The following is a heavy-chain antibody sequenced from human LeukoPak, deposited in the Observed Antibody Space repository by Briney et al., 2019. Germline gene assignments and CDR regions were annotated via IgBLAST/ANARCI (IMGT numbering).Heavy chain of an antibody. CDR3: TTGDRTGDY. D-gene: IGHD1-14*01. Sequence: GGSLRLSCAASGFTFSSYAMNWVRQAPGKGLEWVGRIKSTTYGGTTDYAAPVKGRFTISRDDSKNTLFLQMNSLKTGDTAVYYCTTGDRTGDYWGQGTLVTVSS. CDR1: GFTFSSYA. J-gene: IGHJ4*02. V-gene: IGHV3-15*07. CDR2: IKSTTYGGTT.